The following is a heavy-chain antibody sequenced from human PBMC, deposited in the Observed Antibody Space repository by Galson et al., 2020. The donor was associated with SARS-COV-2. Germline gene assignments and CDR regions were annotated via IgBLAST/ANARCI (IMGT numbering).Heavy chain of an antibody. Sequence: SGPTLVKPTQTITLTCTFSEFSLSTSQMRVSWIRQPPGKALEWLARIDRDDDKFYSPSLKTRLTISKDTSKNQVVLTMTNMDPVDTATYYCDRISECCSSGRCYFDYWGQGTLVTVSS. V-gene: IGHV2-70*04. CDR3: DRISECCSSGRCYFDY. D-gene: IGHD2-15*01. CDR1: EFSLSTSQMR. J-gene: IGHJ4*02. CDR2: IDRDDDK.